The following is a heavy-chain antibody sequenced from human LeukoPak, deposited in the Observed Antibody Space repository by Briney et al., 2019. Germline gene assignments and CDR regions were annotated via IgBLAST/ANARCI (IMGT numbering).Heavy chain of an antibody. V-gene: IGHV3-23*01. Sequence: GGSLRLSCAASGFSVSSRAMSWARQAPGKGLEWVASISNIDKTYYADSVRGRFTISRDNFENTVSLQMDSLRAEDTALYFCANDHPSSGWPAFDYWGQGTQVTVSS. J-gene: IGHJ4*02. CDR1: GFSVSSRA. D-gene: IGHD6-19*01. CDR2: ISNIDKT. CDR3: ANDHPSSGWPAFDY.